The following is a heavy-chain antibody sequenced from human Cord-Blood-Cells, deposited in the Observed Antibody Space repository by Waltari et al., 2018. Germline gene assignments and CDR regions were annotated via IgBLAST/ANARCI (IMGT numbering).Heavy chain of an antibody. CDR2: INHSGST. Sequence: QVQLQQWGAGLLKPSETLSLTCAVYGGSFSGSYWSWTRQPPGKGLEWIGEINHSGSTNYNPSLKSRVTISVDTSKNQFSLKLSSVTAADTAVYYCARNIAAAGRRSDYWGQGTLVTVSS. CDR3: ARNIAAAGRRSDY. J-gene: IGHJ4*02. CDR1: GGSFSGSY. V-gene: IGHV4-34*01. D-gene: IGHD6-13*01.